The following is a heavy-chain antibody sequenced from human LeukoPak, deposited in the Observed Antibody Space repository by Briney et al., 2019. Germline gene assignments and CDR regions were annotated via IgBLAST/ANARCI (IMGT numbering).Heavy chain of an antibody. J-gene: IGHJ4*02. Sequence: PGGSLRLSCVASGFTVSSNYMSWVRQAPGKGLEWVSVVYSGGTTYYADSVKGRFTISRDNSKNTLYLQMNSLRADDTAVYYCARVVVPACMIDYFDCWGQGTLVTVSS. CDR1: GFTVSSNY. D-gene: IGHD2-2*01. V-gene: IGHV3-66*01. CDR2: VYSGGTT. CDR3: ARVVVPACMIDYFDC.